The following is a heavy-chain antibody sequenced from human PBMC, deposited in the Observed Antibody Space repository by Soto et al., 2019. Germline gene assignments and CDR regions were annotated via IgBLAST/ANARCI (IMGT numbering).Heavy chain of an antibody. Sequence: GGSLRLSCAASGFTFSTYAMSWVRQAPGKGLEWVANIKQDGSEKYYVDSVKGRFTISRDNAKNSLYLQMNSLRAEDTAVYYCAIEKEQQLPTTKDLLYYFDYWGQGTLVTVSS. D-gene: IGHD6-13*01. CDR3: AIEKEQQLPTTKDLLYYFDY. CDR1: GFTFSTYA. V-gene: IGHV3-7*01. CDR2: IKQDGSEK. J-gene: IGHJ4*02.